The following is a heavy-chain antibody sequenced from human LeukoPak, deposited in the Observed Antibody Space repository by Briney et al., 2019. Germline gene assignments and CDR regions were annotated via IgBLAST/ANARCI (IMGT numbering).Heavy chain of an antibody. CDR2: MNPNSGNT. CDR3: ARGLGEQLVPLLYYYYYYYMDV. V-gene: IGHV1-8*03. CDR1: GYTFTSYD. Sequence: ASVKVPCKASGYTFTSYDINWVRQATGQGLEWMGWMNPNSGNTGYAQKFQGRVTVTRNTSISTAYMELSSLRSEDTAVYYCARGLGEQLVPLLYYYYYYYMDVWGKGTTVTVSS. D-gene: IGHD6-6*01. J-gene: IGHJ6*03.